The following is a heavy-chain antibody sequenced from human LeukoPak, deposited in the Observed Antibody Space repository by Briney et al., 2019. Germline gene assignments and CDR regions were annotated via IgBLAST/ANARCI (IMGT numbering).Heavy chain of an antibody. CDR2: IKQDGSEK. D-gene: IGHD6-19*01. J-gene: IGHJ4*02. CDR3: ASHSSGWYL. CDR1: GLTFSSWW. Sequence: GGSLRLSCAASGLTFSSWWMSWVRQAPGKGLEWVANIKQDGSEKYYVDSVEGRFTISRDNAKNSLYLQMNCLRVEDTAIYYCASHSSGWYLWGQGTLVTVSS. V-gene: IGHV3-7*01.